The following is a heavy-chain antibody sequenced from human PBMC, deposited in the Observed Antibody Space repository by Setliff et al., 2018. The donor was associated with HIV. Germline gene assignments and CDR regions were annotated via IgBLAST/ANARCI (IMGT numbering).Heavy chain of an antibody. CDR2: IIPILGIA. Sequence: SVKVSCKASGGTFSSYAISWVRQAPGQGLEWMGGIIPILGIANYAQKFQGRVTITADESTSTAYMELSSLRSDDTAVYYCARPAATWDFDYWGQGTLVTVSS. J-gene: IGHJ4*02. CDR1: GGTFSSYA. V-gene: IGHV1-69*10. D-gene: IGHD2-2*01. CDR3: ARPAATWDFDY.